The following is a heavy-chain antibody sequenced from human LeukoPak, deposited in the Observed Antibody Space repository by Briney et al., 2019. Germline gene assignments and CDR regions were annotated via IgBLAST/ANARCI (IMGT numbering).Heavy chain of an antibody. J-gene: IGHJ6*03. CDR3: AKDGGTYPYFLDV. V-gene: IGHV3-23*01. CDR1: GFTLSSYA. Sequence: GGSLRLSCVGSGFTLSSYAVSWVRQAPGKGLQWVSAVSGSGAHTYYADSVKGRFTISRDNSRDTLYLQNSLRAEDTAIYICAKDGGTYPYFLDVWGKGTTVIVSS. D-gene: IGHD1-26*01. CDR2: VSGSGAHT.